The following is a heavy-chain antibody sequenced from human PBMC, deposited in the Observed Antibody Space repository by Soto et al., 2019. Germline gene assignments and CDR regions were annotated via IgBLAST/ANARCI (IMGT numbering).Heavy chain of an antibody. CDR2: ISSSSSYI. CDR3: AKDYYDSSGYYPLWYY. J-gene: IGHJ4*02. CDR1: GFTFSSYS. Sequence: GGSLRLSCAASGFTFSSYSMNWVRQAPGKGLEWVSSISSSSSYIYYADSVKGRFTISRDNAKNSLYLQMNSLRAEDTAVYYSAKDYYDSSGYYPLWYYWGQGTLVTVSS. D-gene: IGHD3-22*01. V-gene: IGHV3-21*01.